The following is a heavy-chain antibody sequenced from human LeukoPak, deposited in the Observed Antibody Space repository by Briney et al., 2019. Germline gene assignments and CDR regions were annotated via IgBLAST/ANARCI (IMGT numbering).Heavy chain of an antibody. J-gene: IGHJ5*02. CDR1: GYTFTGYY. CDR3: ARDPAVAGDNWFDP. Sequence: RTSVKVSCKASGYTFTGYYMHWVRQAPGQGLEWMGWINPNSGGTNYAQKFQGRVTMTRDTSISTAYMELSRLRSDDTAVYYCARDPAVAGDNWFDPWGQGTLVTVSS. V-gene: IGHV1-2*02. D-gene: IGHD6-19*01. CDR2: INPNSGGT.